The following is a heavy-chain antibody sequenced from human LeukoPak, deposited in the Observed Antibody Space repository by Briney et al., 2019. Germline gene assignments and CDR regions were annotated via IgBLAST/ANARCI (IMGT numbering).Heavy chain of an antibody. J-gene: IGHJ6*03. CDR2: ISSNGGST. D-gene: IGHD6-13*01. CDR1: GFTFSSYA. Sequence: GGSLRLSCAASGFTFSSYAMHWVRQAPGKGLEYVSVISSNGGSTYYANSVKGRFTISRDNSKNTLYLQMGSLRAEDMAVYYCARGYSSSWHHYYYYMDVWGKGTTVTVSS. V-gene: IGHV3-64*01. CDR3: ARGYSSSWHHYYYYMDV.